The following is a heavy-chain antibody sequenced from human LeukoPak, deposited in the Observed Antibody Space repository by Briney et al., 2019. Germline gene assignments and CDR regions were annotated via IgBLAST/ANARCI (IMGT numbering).Heavy chain of an antibody. CDR2: INPNSGGT. CDR1: GYTFTCYY. J-gene: IGHJ5*02. CDR3: ARAPLGYNWFDP. Sequence: ASVKVSCKASGYTFTCYYMHWVRQAPGQGLEWMGRINPNSGGTNYATKFQGRVTMTKDTSISTGYMELSRLRSDDTAVYYCARAPLGYNWFDPGGQGTLVSVSS. V-gene: IGHV1-2*06. D-gene: IGHD3-10*01.